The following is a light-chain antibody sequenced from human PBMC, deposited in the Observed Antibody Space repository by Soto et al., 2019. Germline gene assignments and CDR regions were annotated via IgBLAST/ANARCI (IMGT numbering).Light chain of an antibody. CDR3: QQYDTYSWT. CDR1: QSISNR. CDR2: KAS. V-gene: IGKV1-5*03. J-gene: IGKJ1*01. Sequence: DIRMTQSSSTLSASVGDRVTITCRASQSISNRLAWYQQKPGKAPKLLIYKASTLESGVPSRFSGSGSGTEFTLTISSLQPDDFATYYCQQYDTYSWTFGQGTKVEIK.